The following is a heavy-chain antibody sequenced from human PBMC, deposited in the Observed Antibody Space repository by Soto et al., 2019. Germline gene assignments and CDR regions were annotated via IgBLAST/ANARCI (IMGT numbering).Heavy chain of an antibody. J-gene: IGHJ3*02. CDR1: GGTFSSYA. V-gene: IGHV1-69*12. D-gene: IGHD3-22*01. Sequence: QVQLVQSGAEVKKPGSSVKVSCKASGGTFSSYAISWVRQAPGQGLEWMGGIIPIFGTANYAQKFQGRVTITADESTSTAYMELSSLRSEDTAVYYCARGVRITMIVVAYDAFDIWGQGTMVTVSS. CDR3: ARGVRITMIVVAYDAFDI. CDR2: IIPIFGTA.